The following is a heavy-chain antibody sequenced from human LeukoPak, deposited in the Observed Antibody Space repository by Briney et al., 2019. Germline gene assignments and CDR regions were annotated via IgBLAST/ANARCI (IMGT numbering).Heavy chain of an antibody. CDR3: STSRDGYTVVHYFDY. CDR2: IKSKTDGGTT. D-gene: IGHD5-24*01. J-gene: IGHJ4*02. Sequence: PGGSLRLSCAASGFTFRIAWLSWVRQAPGKGLEWVGRIKSKTDGGTTDYAAPVKGRFTISRDDSKNTLYLQMNSLKTEDTAVYYCSTSRDGYTVVHYFDYWGQGALVTVSS. CDR1: GFTFRIAW. V-gene: IGHV3-15*01.